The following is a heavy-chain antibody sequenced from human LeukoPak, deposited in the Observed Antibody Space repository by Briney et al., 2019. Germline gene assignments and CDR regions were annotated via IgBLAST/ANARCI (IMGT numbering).Heavy chain of an antibody. CDR2: ISGSGDNT. CDR1: GFAFSTYA. J-gene: IGHJ4*02. Sequence: GGSLRLSCAASGFAFSTYAMTWVRQAPGKGLEWVSAISGSGDNTYYADSVKGRFTISRDNSKNTLYLQMSSLRTADTAVYYCARDVGDEGNYWGQGTLVTVSS. CDR3: ARDVGDEGNY. V-gene: IGHV3-23*01. D-gene: IGHD3-16*01.